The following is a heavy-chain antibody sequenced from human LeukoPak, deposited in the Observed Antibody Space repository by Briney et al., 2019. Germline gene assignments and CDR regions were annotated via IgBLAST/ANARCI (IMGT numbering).Heavy chain of an antibody. CDR1: GFTFNNYW. Sequence: AGGSLRLSCAASGFTFNNYWFSWVRQSPGKGLEWVANINQDEGHKYSVDSVKVRFTISGDNARNSLYLQMNGLRAEDTAVYYCARFRYIGSDLEVFDSWGQGTLVTVSS. CDR3: ARFRYIGSDLEVFDS. J-gene: IGHJ4*02. D-gene: IGHD5-12*01. V-gene: IGHV3-7*01. CDR2: INQDEGHK.